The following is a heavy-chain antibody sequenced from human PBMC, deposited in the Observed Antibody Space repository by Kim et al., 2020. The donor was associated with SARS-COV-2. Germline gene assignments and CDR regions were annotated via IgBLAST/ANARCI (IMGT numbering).Heavy chain of an antibody. CDR3: ARAHGAYYYDSSGYYPFDY. Sequence: SETLSLTCSVSGGSISSGDYYWSWIRQPPGKGLEWIGYIYYSGSTYYNPSLKSRLTLSVDTSKNQFSLKLSSVTAADTAVYYCARAHGAYYYDSSGYYPFDYWGQGTLVTVSS. CDR2: IYYSGST. D-gene: IGHD3-22*01. J-gene: IGHJ4*02. CDR1: GGSISSGDYY. V-gene: IGHV4-30-4*01.